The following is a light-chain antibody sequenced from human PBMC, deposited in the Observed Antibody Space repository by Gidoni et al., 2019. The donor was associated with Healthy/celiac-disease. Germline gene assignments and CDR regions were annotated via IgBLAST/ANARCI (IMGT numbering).Light chain of an antibody. CDR3: QQRSNWPPIT. CDR1: QSVSSY. Sequence: EIVLTQSPATLSLSPGERATLSCRASQSVSSYLAWYQQKPGPAPRLLLYDTSNRATGIPARFSGSGSGTDFTLTISSLEPEDFAVYYCQQRSNWPPITFGQGTRLEIK. CDR2: DTS. V-gene: IGKV3-11*01. J-gene: IGKJ5*01.